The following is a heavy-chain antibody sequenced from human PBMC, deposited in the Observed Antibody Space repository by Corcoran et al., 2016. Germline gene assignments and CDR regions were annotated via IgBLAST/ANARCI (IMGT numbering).Heavy chain of an antibody. D-gene: IGHD1-26*01. V-gene: IGHV6-1*01. CDR2: TYYRSKWYN. CDR1: GDSVSSNSAT. Sequence: QVQLQQSGPGLVKPSQTLSLTCVISGDSVSSNSATWNWIRQSPSRGLEWLGRTYYRSKWYNEYAVSMKGRITSSPDTSKNQFSLQLNSVTPEDTAVYYLARDPPWAVSAFDSWGQGTLVTVSS. CDR3: ARDPPWAVSAFDS. J-gene: IGHJ5*01.